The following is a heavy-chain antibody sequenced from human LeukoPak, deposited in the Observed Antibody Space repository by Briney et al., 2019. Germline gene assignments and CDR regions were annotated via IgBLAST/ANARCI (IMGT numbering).Heavy chain of an antibody. J-gene: IGHJ4*02. CDR2: ICYSGIT. D-gene: IGHD3-22*01. Sequence: SQTLSLTCAVSSVSISGGGYCWNWIRQPPGKGLEWIGYICYSGITYYNPSLKSRLTMSLDTSNNQFSLHLSSVTAADTAVYYCARDGYDSSGYSDYWGQGTLVTVSS. V-gene: IGHV4-30-4*07. CDR3: ARDGYDSSGYSDY. CDR1: SVSISGGGYC.